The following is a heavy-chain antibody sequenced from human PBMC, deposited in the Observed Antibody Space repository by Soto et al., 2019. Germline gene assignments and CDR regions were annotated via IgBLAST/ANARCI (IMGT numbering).Heavy chain of an antibody. V-gene: IGHV4-39*01. CDR2: IYYTGIT. J-gene: IGHJ6*02. D-gene: IGHD3-3*01. Sequence: SETLSLTCTVSGGCISSSSYHWGWILQPPGKGLELIWSIYYTGITYYNPYLKSRVTISVHTSKNQFSLKLSAVTAADTAVYYCARQLVHYDFWSGQPSYGMDVWGPGTTVTSP. CDR1: GGCISSSSYH. CDR3: ARQLVHYDFWSGQPSYGMDV.